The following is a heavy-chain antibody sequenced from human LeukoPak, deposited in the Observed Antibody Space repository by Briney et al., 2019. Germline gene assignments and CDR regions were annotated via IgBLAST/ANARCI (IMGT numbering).Heavy chain of an antibody. V-gene: IGHV1-18*01. CDR3: AKDGGDYPWFDP. D-gene: IGHD4-17*01. CDR1: GYTFTSYG. CDR2: ISGYNGDT. J-gene: IGHJ5*02. Sequence: ASVKVSCKTSGYTFTSYGISWVRQAPGQGLEWMGWISGYNGDTDYPQKFQGRVTMTTDTSTNTAYMELRSLTSDDTAVYYCAKDGGDYPWFDPWGQGTLVTVSS.